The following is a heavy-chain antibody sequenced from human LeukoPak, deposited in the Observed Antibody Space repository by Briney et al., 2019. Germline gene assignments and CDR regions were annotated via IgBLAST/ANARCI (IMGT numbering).Heavy chain of an antibody. CDR2: IYYSGST. CDR3: ASSLSGYPPFFDY. Sequence: SETLSLTCTVSGGSISSGDYYWSWIRQPPGKGLEWIGYIYYSGSTYYNPSLKSRVTISVDTSKNQFSLKLSSVTAADTAVYYCASSLSGYPPFFDYWGQGTLVTVSS. D-gene: IGHD3-22*01. J-gene: IGHJ4*02. CDR1: GGSISSGDYY. V-gene: IGHV4-30-4*02.